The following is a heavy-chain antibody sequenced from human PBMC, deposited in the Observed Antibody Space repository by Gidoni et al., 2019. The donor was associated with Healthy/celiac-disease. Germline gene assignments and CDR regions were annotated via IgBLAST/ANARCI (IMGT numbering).Heavy chain of an antibody. CDR1: GGSISSYY. D-gene: IGHD1-26*01. CDR2: IYYSGST. V-gene: IGHV4-59*01. Sequence: QVQLQESGPGLVKPSETLSLTCTVSGGSISSYYWRWIRQPPGKGLEWIGYIYYSGSTNYNPSLKSRVTISVDTSKNQFSLKLSSVTAADTAVYYCARAANGNDAFDIWGQGTMVTVSS. J-gene: IGHJ3*02. CDR3: ARAANGNDAFDI.